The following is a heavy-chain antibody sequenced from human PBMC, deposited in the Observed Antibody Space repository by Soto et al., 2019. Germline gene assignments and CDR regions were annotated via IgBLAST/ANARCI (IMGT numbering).Heavy chain of an antibody. D-gene: IGHD6-19*01. V-gene: IGHV1-58*01. J-gene: IGHJ5*02. CDR2: IVVGTGHT. CDR1: GFSFTSSS. CDR3: AKEAAPAQAGRPPPNWFDT. Sequence: SVKVSCKASGFSFTSSSVQWVRQARGQRLEWIGWIVVGTGHTNYAQKFQERVTISTDMSTNTAYMEVNSLRFDDTALYYCAKEAAPAQAGRPPPNWFDTWDRGTLVTVSS.